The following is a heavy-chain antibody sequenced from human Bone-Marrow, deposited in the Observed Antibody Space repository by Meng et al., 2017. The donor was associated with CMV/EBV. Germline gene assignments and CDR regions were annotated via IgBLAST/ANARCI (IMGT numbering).Heavy chain of an antibody. V-gene: IGHV1-2*02. J-gene: IGHJ4*02. CDR1: GYIFTDYP. CDR3: GRGTFKVASSVGSRPY. CDR2: VNPNNGGT. D-gene: IGHD2/OR15-2a*01. Sequence: ASVKVSCKASGYIFTDYPIHWVRQAPGQGLEWMGWVNPNNGGTNYAQKFQGRVTMTRDTSVSTAYMEFTSLTSDDTAFYYCGRGTFKVASSVGSRPYWGQGTLVTVYS.